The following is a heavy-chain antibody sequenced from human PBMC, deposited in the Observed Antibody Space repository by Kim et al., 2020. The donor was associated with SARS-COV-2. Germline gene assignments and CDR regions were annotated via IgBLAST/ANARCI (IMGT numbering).Heavy chain of an antibody. V-gene: IGHV3-48*02. CDR1: GFTFSSYS. CDR3: ARDYGGRRDGYNYYYYGMDV. CDR2: ISSSSSTI. D-gene: IGHD5-12*01. J-gene: IGHJ6*02. Sequence: GGSLRLSCAASGFTFSSYSMNWVRQAPGKGLEWVSYISSSSSTIYYADSVKGRFTISRDNAKNSLYLQMNSLRDEDTAVYYCARDYGGRRDGYNYYYYGMDVWGQGTTVTVSS.